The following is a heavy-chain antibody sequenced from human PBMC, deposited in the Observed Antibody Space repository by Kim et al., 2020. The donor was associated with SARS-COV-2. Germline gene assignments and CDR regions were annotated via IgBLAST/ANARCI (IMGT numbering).Heavy chain of an antibody. CDR1: GGSISSYY. Sequence: SETLSLTCTVSGGSISSYYWSWIRQPPGKGLEWIGYIYYSGSTNYNPSLKSRVTISVDTSKNQFSLKLSSVTAADTAVYYCARSGGYDYIWGSYRPAENWVDPWGQGTLVTVSS. V-gene: IGHV4-59*13. J-gene: IGHJ5*02. CDR3: ARSGGYDYIWGSYRPAENWVDP. D-gene: IGHD3-16*02. CDR2: IYYSGST.